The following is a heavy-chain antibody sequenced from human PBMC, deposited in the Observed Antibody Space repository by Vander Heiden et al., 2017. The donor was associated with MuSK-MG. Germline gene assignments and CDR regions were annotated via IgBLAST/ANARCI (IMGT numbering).Heavy chain of an antibody. CDR3: ARAAAGYFDY. Sequence: QVQLQESGPGLVKPSETLSLTCTVSGGSISSYYWSWIRQPPGKGLEWIGYIYYSGSTNDNPSLKSRVTISVDTSKNQFSLKMRSVTAADTAVYYCARAAAGYFDYWGQGTLVTVYS. D-gene: IGHD6-13*01. CDR1: GGSISSYY. V-gene: IGHV4-59*01. J-gene: IGHJ4*02. CDR2: IYYSGST.